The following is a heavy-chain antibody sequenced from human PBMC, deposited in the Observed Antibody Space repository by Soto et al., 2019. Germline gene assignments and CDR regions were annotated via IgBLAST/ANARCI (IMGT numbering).Heavy chain of an antibody. D-gene: IGHD3-22*01. CDR2: ITPIFGTA. CDR3: ATRTRLAYYDGSGPLDN. CDR1: GGTFTSYA. Sequence: QVQLVQSGAEVKKPGSSVKLSCRTSGGTFTSYAVSWVRQAPGQGLEWMGEITPIFGTANCAQKFQGRVTITADESTSTVYTEVNSLRSEDTAVYYCATRTRLAYYDGSGPLDNWGQGTLVTFSS. J-gene: IGHJ4*02. V-gene: IGHV1-69*01.